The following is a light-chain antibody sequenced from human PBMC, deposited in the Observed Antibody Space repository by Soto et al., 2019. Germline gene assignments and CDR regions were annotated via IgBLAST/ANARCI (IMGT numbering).Light chain of an antibody. CDR2: DAS. J-gene: IGKJ4*01. V-gene: IGKV3-11*01. Sequence: EIVLTQSPATLSLSPGERATLSCRASQSVSSYLAWYQQKPGQAPRLLIYDASNRATGIPARFSGSGSGTDFTLTISSLEPDDFAVYYCTQRSDWPSTFGGGTKVQIK. CDR1: QSVSSY. CDR3: TQRSDWPST.